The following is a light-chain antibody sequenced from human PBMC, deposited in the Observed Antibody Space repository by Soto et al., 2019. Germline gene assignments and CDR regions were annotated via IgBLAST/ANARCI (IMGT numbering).Light chain of an antibody. J-gene: IGKJ1*01. CDR3: QQYGTSPWT. CDR2: IAS. Sequence: EIVLTQSPGTLSLFPGERATLSCRATQSVSSNYLAWYQQKPGQAPRLLIYIASSRATGIPDRLSGSGSGTDFTLTISRLEPEDFAVYYCQQYGTSPWTFGQGTKVEIK. CDR1: QSVSSNY. V-gene: IGKV3-20*01.